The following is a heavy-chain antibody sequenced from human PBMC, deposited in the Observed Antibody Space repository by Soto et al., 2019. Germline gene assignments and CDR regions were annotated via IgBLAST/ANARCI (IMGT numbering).Heavy chain of an antibody. CDR3: ASSMVRGDPPPYLDY. V-gene: IGHV5-51*01. Sequence: GESLKISCKGSGYSFTSYWIGWVRQMPGKGLEWMGIIYPGDSDTRYSPSFQGQVTISADKSISTAYLQWSSLKASDTAMYYCASSMVRGDPPPYLDYWGQGTLVTVSS. CDR1: GYSFTSYW. CDR2: IYPGDSDT. D-gene: IGHD3-10*01. J-gene: IGHJ4*02.